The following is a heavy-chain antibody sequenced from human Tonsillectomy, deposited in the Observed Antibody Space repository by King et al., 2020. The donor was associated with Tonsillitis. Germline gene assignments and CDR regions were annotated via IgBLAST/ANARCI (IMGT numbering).Heavy chain of an antibody. D-gene: IGHD3-10*01. CDR2: ISYDGSNK. Sequence: VQLVESGGGVVQPGRSLRLSCAASGFTFSSYGMHWVRQAPGKGLEWVAVISYDGSNKYYADSVKGRFTISRDNSKNTLYLQMNSLRAEDTAVYYCESEEVLGVMADYWGQGTLDTVSS. V-gene: IGHV3-30*03. CDR3: ESEEVLGVMADY. J-gene: IGHJ4*02. CDR1: GFTFSSYG.